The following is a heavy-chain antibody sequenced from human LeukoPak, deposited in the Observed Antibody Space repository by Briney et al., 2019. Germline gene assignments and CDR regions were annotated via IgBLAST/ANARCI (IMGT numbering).Heavy chain of an antibody. CDR2: ITATSLHI. V-gene: IGHV3-21*01. D-gene: IGHD4-23*01. Sequence: PGGSLRLSCAASKFTFSSYTMNWVRQAPGKGLEWVSAITATSLHIYYADSVKGRFTISRDNAKNSLYLQMNSLRVEDTALYYCARVRSVGGNPHAFNIWGQGTMVTVSS. CDR1: KFTFSSYT. J-gene: IGHJ3*02. CDR3: ARVRSVGGNPHAFNI.